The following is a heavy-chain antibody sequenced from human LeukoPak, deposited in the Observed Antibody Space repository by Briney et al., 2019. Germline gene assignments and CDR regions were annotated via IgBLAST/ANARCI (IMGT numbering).Heavy chain of an antibody. CDR3: ARDSNPTDAFDI. D-gene: IGHD2-2*01. Sequence: GASVKVSCKASGGTFSSYAISWVRQAPGQGLEWMGGIIPIFGTANYAQKFQGRVTMTRDTSTSTVYMELSSLRSEDTAVYYCARDSNPTDAFDIWGQGTMVTVSS. J-gene: IGHJ3*02. CDR2: IIPIFGTA. V-gene: IGHV1-69*05. CDR1: GGTFSSYA.